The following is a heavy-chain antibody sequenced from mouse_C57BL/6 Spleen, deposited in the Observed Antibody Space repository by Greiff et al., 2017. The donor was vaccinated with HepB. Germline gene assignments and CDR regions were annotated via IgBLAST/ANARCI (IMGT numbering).Heavy chain of an antibody. CDR3: ARRDYYGSSYWYFDV. Sequence: EVQLQQSGPELVKPGASVKISCKASGYSFTDYNMNWVKQSNGKSLEWIGVINPNYGTTSYNQKFKGKATLTVDQSSSTAYMPLNSLTSEDSAVYYGARRDYYGSSYWYFDVWGTGTTVTVSS. D-gene: IGHD1-1*01. J-gene: IGHJ1*03. CDR1: GYSFTDYN. V-gene: IGHV1-39*01. CDR2: INPNYGTT.